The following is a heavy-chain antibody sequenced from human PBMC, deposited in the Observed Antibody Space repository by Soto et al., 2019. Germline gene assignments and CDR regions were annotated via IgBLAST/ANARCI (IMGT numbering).Heavy chain of an antibody. CDR2: INPNTGGA. V-gene: IGHV1-2*02. CDR3: ASGIVAFDY. CDR1: GYTFSDYY. J-gene: IGHJ4*02. D-gene: IGHD5-12*01. Sequence: QVQLVQSGAEVKKPGASVKVSCKASGYTFSDYYIHWVRQATGQGLEWMGWINPNTGGANSPQKFQGRVSMTRDTSISTGYMELSRLTSDDTAVYYWASGIVAFDYWGQGTLVTVSS.